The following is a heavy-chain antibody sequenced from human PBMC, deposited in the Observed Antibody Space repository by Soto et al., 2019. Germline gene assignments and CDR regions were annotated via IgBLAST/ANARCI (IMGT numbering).Heavy chain of an antibody. CDR1: GFTFSSYG. D-gene: IGHD3-10*01. CDR3: AKDRGDGYNYYYYYGMDV. V-gene: IGHV3-30*18. CDR2: ISYDGSNK. Sequence: AGGSLRLSCAASGFTFSSYGMHWVRQAPGKGLEWVAVISYDGSNKYYADSVKGRFTISRDNSKNTLYLQMNSLRAEDTAVYYCAKDRGDGYNYYYYYGMDVWGQGTTVTVSS. J-gene: IGHJ6*02.